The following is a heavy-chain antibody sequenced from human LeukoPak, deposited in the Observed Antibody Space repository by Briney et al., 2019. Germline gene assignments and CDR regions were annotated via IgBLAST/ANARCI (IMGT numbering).Heavy chain of an antibody. Sequence: GGSLRLSCSASGFTLSPYWMHWVRQSPGKGLVWVSRINSDGSSTTFADSVKGRFTISRDNTKNTLYLQMNILRAEDTAVYYCARARCSRTSCNTESDYWGQGTLVTVSS. J-gene: IGHJ4*02. CDR3: ARARCSRTSCNTESDY. CDR2: INSDGSST. CDR1: GFTLSPYW. D-gene: IGHD2-2*01. V-gene: IGHV3-74*01.